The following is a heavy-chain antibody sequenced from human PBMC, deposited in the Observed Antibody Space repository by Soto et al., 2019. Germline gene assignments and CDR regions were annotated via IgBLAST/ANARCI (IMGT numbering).Heavy chain of an antibody. Sequence: TSETLSLTCTVSGGSISSGGYYWSWIRQHPGKGLEWIGYIYYSGSTYYNPSLKSRVTISVDTSKNQFSLKLSSVTAADTAVYYCAGQQYCSSTSCRFDYWGQGTLVTVSS. D-gene: IGHD2-2*01. V-gene: IGHV4-31*03. CDR2: IYYSGST. CDR3: AGQQYCSSTSCRFDY. CDR1: GGSISSGGYY. J-gene: IGHJ4*02.